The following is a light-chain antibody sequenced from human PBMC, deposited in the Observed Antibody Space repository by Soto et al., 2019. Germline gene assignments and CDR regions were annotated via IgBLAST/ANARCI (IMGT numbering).Light chain of an antibody. CDR2: DAS. J-gene: IGKJ5*01. V-gene: IGKV3-11*01. CDR3: QRRTDWPPIT. Sequence: IVLTQSPATLSLSPGEGATLSCRASQSVSSYLTWYQQKPGQAPRLLIYDASSRATCIPARFSGSGSGTDVTLTISGLEPEDFAVYYCQRRTDWPPITFGQGTRLEIK. CDR1: QSVSSY.